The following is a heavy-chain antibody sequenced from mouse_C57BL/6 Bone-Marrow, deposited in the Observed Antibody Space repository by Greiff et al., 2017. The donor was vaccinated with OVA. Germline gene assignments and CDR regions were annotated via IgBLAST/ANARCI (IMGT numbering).Heavy chain of an antibody. Sequence: EVQLQESGAELVRPGSSVKMSCKSSGYTFTSYDINWVKQRPGQGLEWIGYIYSGNGYTGYNQKFKGKATLTLDKSSSTAYMPLRSLTSEDSAIYYCARDVSGKVYYWGQGTSVTVSS. V-gene: IGHV1-58*01. D-gene: IGHD2-1*01. CDR2: IYSGNGYT. J-gene: IGHJ4*01. CDR1: GYTFTSYD. CDR3: ARDVSGKVYY.